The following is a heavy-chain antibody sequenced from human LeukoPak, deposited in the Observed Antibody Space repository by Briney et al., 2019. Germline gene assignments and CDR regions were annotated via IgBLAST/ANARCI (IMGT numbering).Heavy chain of an antibody. Sequence: GGSLRLSCGASGFTFNNYAMAWVRQAPGKGLEWVSDISASGANTYYTDSVKGRFTISRDNSKNTLYLQMNSLRAEDTAVYYCARDRDDAFDIWGQGTMVTVSS. J-gene: IGHJ3*02. CDR3: ARDRDDAFDI. CDR2: ISASGANT. V-gene: IGHV3-23*01. CDR1: GFTFNNYA.